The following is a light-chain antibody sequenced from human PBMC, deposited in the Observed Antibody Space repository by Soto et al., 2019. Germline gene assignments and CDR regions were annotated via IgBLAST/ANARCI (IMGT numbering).Light chain of an antibody. Sequence: QSVLTQPASVSGSPGQSITISCTGXSSEVGSYNLVSWYQQHPGKAPKLMIYEGSKRPSGVSNRFSGSKSGNTASLTISGLQAEDEADSYCCSYAGSSYNVFGTETKATVL. CDR2: EGS. CDR1: SSEVGSYNL. CDR3: CSYAGSSYNV. V-gene: IGLV2-23*01. J-gene: IGLJ1*01.